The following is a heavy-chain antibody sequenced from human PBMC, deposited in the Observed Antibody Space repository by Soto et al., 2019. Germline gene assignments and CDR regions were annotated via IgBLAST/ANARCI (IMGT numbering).Heavy chain of an antibody. V-gene: IGHV4-39*01. CDR2: IYYSGST. J-gene: IGHJ3*02. D-gene: IGHD2-2*01. Sequence: SETLSLTCTVSGGSISSSSYYWGWIRQPPGKGLEWIGSIYYSGSTYYNPSLKSRVTISVDTSKNQFSLKLSSVTAADTAVYYCASGYWGYCSSTSCLTHYDYSNYGAFDIWGQGTMVTVSS. CDR3: ASGYWGYCSSTSCLTHYDYSNYGAFDI. CDR1: GGSISSSSYY.